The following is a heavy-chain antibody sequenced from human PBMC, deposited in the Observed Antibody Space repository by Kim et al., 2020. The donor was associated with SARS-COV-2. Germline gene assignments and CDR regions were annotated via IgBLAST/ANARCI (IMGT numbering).Heavy chain of an antibody. V-gene: IGHV3-30*18. CDR2: ISYDGISK. CDR1: GFTFTTYG. Sequence: GGSLRLSCVASGFTFTTYGMHWVRQAPGKGLEWVAVISYDGISKFYADSVKGRFTISRDNSKNTLYIQMNSLKPEDTAIYYCAKLASASTGSHTFDCWGQGTLVTVSS. CDR3: AKLASASTGSHTFDC. J-gene: IGHJ4*02. D-gene: IGHD1-1*01.